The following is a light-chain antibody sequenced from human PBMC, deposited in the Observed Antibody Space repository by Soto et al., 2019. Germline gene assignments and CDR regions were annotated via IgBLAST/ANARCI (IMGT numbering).Light chain of an antibody. V-gene: IGKV1-33*01. Sequence: DIQMTQSPSSLSASVGDRDTITCQASQDINRYLNWYQQKPGKAPKLLIYDASKLEIGVPSRFSGGGSGTDFTVTVTSLQPEDIATYFCQHYDNLLLTFGGGTKV. CDR3: QHYDNLLLT. J-gene: IGKJ4*01. CDR1: QDINRY. CDR2: DAS.